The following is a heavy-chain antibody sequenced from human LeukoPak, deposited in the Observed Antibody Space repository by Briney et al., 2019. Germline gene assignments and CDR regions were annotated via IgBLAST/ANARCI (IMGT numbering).Heavy chain of an antibody. Sequence: QPGGSLRLSCAASGFTFSSSWMHWVRQAPGKGLVWVSRITNDASSTSYADSVKGRFTISRDNAKNTLYLQMNSLRDEDTAVYFCVRDRDYAFDFWGQGTMVTVSS. V-gene: IGHV3-74*01. J-gene: IGHJ3*01. CDR2: ITNDASST. CDR1: GFTFSSSW. CDR3: VRDRDYAFDF.